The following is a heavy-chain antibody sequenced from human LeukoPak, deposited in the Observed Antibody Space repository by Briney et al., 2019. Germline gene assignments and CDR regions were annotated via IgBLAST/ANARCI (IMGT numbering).Heavy chain of an antibody. V-gene: IGHV4-39*01. CDR2: IYYSGST. CDR3: ARVERGGYYPFDN. J-gene: IGHJ4*02. D-gene: IGHD1-26*01. CDR1: GGSINSDYW. Sequence: PSETLSLTCAVSGGSINSDYWWTWVRQPPGKGLEWIGSIYYSGSTYYNPSLKSRVTISVDTSKNQFSLKLSSVTAADTAVYYCARVERGGYYPFDNWGQGTLVTVSS.